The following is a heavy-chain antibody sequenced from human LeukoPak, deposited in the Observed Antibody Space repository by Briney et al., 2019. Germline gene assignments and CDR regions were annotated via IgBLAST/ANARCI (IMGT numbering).Heavy chain of an antibody. CDR2: ISSSSSYI. CDR3: ARDRSIAAADPFDP. J-gene: IGHJ5*02. CDR1: GFTFSSYS. D-gene: IGHD6-13*01. V-gene: IGHV3-21*01. Sequence: GGSLRLSCAASGFTFSSYSMNWVRQAPRKGLEWVSSISSSSSYIYYADSVKGRFTISRDNAKNSLYLQMNSLRAEDTAVYYCARDRSIAAADPFDPWGQGTLVTVSS.